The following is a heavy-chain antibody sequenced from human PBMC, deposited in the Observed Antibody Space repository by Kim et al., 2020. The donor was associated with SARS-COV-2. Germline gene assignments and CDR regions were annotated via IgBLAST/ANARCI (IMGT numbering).Heavy chain of an antibody. J-gene: IGHJ4*02. Sequence: STYYNPSLKSRVTISVDTSKNQFSLKLSSVTAADTAVYYCARYSSRLFDYWGQGTLVTVSS. V-gene: IGHV4-39*01. D-gene: IGHD6-13*01. CDR3: ARYSSRLFDY. CDR2: ST.